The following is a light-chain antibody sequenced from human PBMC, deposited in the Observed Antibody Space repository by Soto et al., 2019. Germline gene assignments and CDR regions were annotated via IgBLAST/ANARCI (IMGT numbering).Light chain of an antibody. CDR1: SSNIGSNY. CDR3: AAWDDSLSGRV. Sequence: QSVLTQPPSASGTPGQRVTISCSGSSSNIGSNYVYWYQQLPGTAPKLLIYRNNQRPSGVPDRFSGSKSGTSASLAISGLRSEDEDDYYCAAWDDSLSGRVFGGGTQLTVL. J-gene: IGLJ2*01. CDR2: RNN. V-gene: IGLV1-47*01.